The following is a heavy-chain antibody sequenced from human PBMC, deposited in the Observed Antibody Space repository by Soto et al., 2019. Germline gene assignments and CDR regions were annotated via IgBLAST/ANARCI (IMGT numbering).Heavy chain of an antibody. V-gene: IGHV4-31*03. CDR3: ARSVGSENYHEYLLRF. CDR1: GASMSSSAHY. D-gene: IGHD2-2*03. J-gene: IGHJ4*02. Sequence: QVQLQESGPGLVRPSQTLSLTCTVSGASMSSSAHYWSWGRQPPGKGLEWIGYISYLGNTYYNPPLRSRVTISADMSKHQSSLELSSVTAADAAVYYCARSVGSENYHEYLLRFWGQGTLVTVSS. CDR2: ISYLGNT.